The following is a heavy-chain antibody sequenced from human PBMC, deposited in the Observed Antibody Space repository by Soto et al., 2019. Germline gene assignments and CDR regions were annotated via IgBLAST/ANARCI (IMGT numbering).Heavy chain of an antibody. Sequence: GGSLRLSCAASGFTFSSYSMNWVRQAPGKGLEWVSSISSSSSYIYYADSVKGRFTISRDNAKNSLYLQMNSLRAEDTAVYYCASLSNSDIVLVPAAIPRFDPWGQGTLVTVSS. CDR3: ASLSNSDIVLVPAAIPRFDP. CDR1: GFTFSSYS. J-gene: IGHJ5*02. V-gene: IGHV3-21*01. CDR2: ISSSSSYI. D-gene: IGHD2-2*01.